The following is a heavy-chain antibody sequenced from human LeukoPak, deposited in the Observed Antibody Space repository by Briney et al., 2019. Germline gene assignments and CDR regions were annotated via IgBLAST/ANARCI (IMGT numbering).Heavy chain of an antibody. Sequence: GGSLRLSCAASGFTFSIYGMHWVRQAPGKGLEWVAFIRYDGSNKYYADSVKGRFTISRDNSKNTLYLQMNSLRAEDTAVYYCAKDRDDYGDFYGMDVWGQGTTVTVSS. V-gene: IGHV3-30*02. CDR2: IRYDGSNK. J-gene: IGHJ6*02. CDR3: AKDRDDYGDFYGMDV. CDR1: GFTFSIYG. D-gene: IGHD4-17*01.